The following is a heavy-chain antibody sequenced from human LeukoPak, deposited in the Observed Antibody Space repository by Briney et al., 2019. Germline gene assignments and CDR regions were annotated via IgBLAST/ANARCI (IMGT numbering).Heavy chain of an antibody. CDR1: GFTFSTYA. Sequence: GGSLRLSCAASGFTFSTYAMSWVRQAPGKGLEWVSAIIGSGHSTIYADSVKGRFTISRDNSENTLYLQMNSLRAENTAVYYCVKRDSSGWYYFDYWGQGTLVTVSS. CDR3: VKRDSSGWYYFDY. CDR2: IIGSGHST. V-gene: IGHV3-23*01. J-gene: IGHJ4*02. D-gene: IGHD6-19*01.